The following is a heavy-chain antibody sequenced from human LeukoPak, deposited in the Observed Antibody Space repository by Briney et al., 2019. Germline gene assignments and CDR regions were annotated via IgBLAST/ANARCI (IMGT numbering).Heavy chain of an antibody. Sequence: QPGRSLRLSCAASGFTFDDYAMPWVRHAPGKGLEWVSGISWNSGSIGYADSVKGRFTISRDNAKNSLYLQMNSLRAEDTALYYCAKGGAAYSSGWYTDYWGQGTLVTVSS. D-gene: IGHD6-19*01. CDR2: ISWNSGSI. CDR1: GFTFDDYA. J-gene: IGHJ4*02. V-gene: IGHV3-9*01. CDR3: AKGGAAYSSGWYTDY.